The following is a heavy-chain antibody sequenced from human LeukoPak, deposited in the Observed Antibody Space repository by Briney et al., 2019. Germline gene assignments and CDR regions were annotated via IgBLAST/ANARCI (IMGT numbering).Heavy chain of an antibody. CDR2: IIPIFGTA. CDR1: GGTFSSYS. Sequence: SVKVSCKASGGTFSSYSISWVRQAPGQGVEWVGGIIPIFGTANYAQKFQGRVTITADESTSTAYMELSSLRSEDTAVYYCARDRIVGAPYFDYWGQGTLVTVSS. D-gene: IGHD1-26*01. J-gene: IGHJ4*02. CDR3: ARDRIVGAPYFDY. V-gene: IGHV1-69*01.